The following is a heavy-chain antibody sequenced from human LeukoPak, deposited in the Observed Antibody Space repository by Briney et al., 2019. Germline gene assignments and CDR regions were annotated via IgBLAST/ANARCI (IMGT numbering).Heavy chain of an antibody. D-gene: IGHD3-10*01. CDR2: ISSSSSYI. CDR3: ARDGPNYYYGSGSYSSFDY. CDR1: GFTFSSYA. V-gene: IGHV3-21*01. J-gene: IGHJ4*02. Sequence: GGSLRLSCAASGFTFSSYAMSWVRQAPGKGLEWVSSISSSSSYIYYADSVKGRFTISRDNAKNSLYLQMNSLRAEDTAVYYCARDGPNYYYGSGSYSSFDYWGQGTLVTVSS.